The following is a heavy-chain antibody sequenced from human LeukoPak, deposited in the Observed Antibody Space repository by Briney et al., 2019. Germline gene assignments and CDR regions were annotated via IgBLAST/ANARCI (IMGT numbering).Heavy chain of an antibody. D-gene: IGHD3-10*01. CDR1: GFTFSSYG. J-gene: IGHJ4*02. Sequence: QSGGSLRLSCAASGFTFSSYGMSWVRQAPGKGLEWVSAISGSGGSTYYADSVKGRFTISRDNAKNSLYLQMNSLRAEDTAVYYCARDPIGRYYRVEVFDYWGQGTLVTVSS. V-gene: IGHV3-23*01. CDR3: ARDPIGRYYRVEVFDY. CDR2: ISGSGGST.